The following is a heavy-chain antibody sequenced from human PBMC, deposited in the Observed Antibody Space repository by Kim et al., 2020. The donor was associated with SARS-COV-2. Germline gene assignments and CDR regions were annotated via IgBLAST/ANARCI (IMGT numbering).Heavy chain of an antibody. V-gene: IGHV3-74*01. CDR2: VSGDGSTI. Sequence: GGSLRLSCAGSGFTFSSHWMHWVRQAPGKGLEWVSGVSGDGSTISHADSVKGRFTISRDNAKNTLYLQMNILRAEDTAVYYCARSYDYWGQGTLVTVSS. J-gene: IGHJ4*02. CDR3: ARSYDY. CDR1: GFTFSSHW. D-gene: IGHD3-10*01.